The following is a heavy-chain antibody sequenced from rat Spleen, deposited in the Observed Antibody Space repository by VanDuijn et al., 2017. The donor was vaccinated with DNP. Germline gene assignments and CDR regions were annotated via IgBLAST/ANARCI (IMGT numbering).Heavy chain of an antibody. CDR2: ISYDGGST. V-gene: IGHV5-20*01. CDR3: ARGSDGVWLAY. D-gene: IGHD4-3*01. Sequence: EVQLVESGGGLVQPGRSLKLSCAASGFTFSDYYMAWVRQAPTKGLEWVAYISYDGGSTSYGDSVKGRFTISRDDAKNTQYLQMDSLRSEDTATYYCARGSDGVWLAYWGQGTLVTVSS. CDR1: GFTFSDYY. J-gene: IGHJ3*01.